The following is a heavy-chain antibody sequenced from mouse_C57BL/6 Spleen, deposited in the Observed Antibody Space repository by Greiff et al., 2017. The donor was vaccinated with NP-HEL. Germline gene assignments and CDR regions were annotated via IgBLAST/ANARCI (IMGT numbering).Heavy chain of an antibody. CDR2: ISSGGDYI. D-gene: IGHD2-2*01. CDR1: GFTFSSYA. CDR3: TRGIYYGYEGGFAY. J-gene: IGHJ3*01. Sequence: EVKLVESGEGLVKPGGSLKLSCAASGFTFSSYAMSWVRQTPEKRLEWVAYISSGGDYIYYADTVKGRFTISRDNARNTLYLQMSSLKSEDTAMYYCTRGIYYGYEGGFAYWGQGTLVTVSA. V-gene: IGHV5-9-1*02.